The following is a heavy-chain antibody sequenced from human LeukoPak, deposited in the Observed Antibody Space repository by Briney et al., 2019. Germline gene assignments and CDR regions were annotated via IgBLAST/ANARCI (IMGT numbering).Heavy chain of an antibody. Sequence: GGSLRLSCAASGCTVIANDMTWVRQAPGKGLEWVSVLYSDGNTKYADSVQGRFTISRDNSKNTLYLEMNSLSPDDTAVYYCARGVEPLAANTLAYWGQGTLVTVSS. D-gene: IGHD1-14*01. CDR3: ARGVEPLAANTLAY. CDR1: GCTVIAND. J-gene: IGHJ4*02. V-gene: IGHV3-53*01. CDR2: LYSDGNT.